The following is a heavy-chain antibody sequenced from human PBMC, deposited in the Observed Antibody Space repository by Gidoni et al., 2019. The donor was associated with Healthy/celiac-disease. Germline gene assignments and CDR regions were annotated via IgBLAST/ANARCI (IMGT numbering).Heavy chain of an antibody. V-gene: IGHV4-59*08. D-gene: IGHD6-13*01. CDR1: GGSISGYY. Sequence: QVQLQESGPGLVKPSETLSLTCTVSGGSISGYYWSWIRQPPGKGLEWIGYIYYSGGTNNNPSLKSRVTISVETSKNQFSLRLSSVTAADTAVYYCARRDSSSWYWFDPWGQGTLVTVSS. J-gene: IGHJ5*02. CDR3: ARRDSSSWYWFDP. CDR2: IYYSGGT.